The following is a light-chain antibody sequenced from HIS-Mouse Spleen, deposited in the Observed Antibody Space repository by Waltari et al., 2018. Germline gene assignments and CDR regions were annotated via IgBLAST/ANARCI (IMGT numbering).Light chain of an antibody. CDR1: SSDVGGYNY. CDR3: SSYTSSSTL. Sequence: QSALTQPASVSGSPGQSITISCTGTSSDVGGYNYVSWYQQHPGKDPKLMIYEVSTGPSGVSNRFSGSKSGNTASLTISGLQAEDEADYYCSSYTSSSTLFGGGTKLTVL. V-gene: IGLV2-14*01. J-gene: IGLJ2*01. CDR2: EVS.